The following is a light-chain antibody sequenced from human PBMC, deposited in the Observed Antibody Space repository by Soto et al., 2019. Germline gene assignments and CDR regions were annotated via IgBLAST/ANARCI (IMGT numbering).Light chain of an antibody. J-gene: IGKJ4*01. CDR2: WAS. Sequence: DVVMTQSPDSLALSLGEIATINCKSSQSLLSISYNRNYLAWFQQKVGQPPRLLIRWASTRESGVTYRFSASGSETDFTLTINSLQDEDVAISSFQEYYSVPLTFGGENKVALK. V-gene: IGKV4-1*01. CDR1: QSLLSISYNRNY. CDR3: QEYYSVPLT.